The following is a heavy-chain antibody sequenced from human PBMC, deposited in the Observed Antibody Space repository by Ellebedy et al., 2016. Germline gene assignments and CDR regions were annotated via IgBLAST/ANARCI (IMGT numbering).Heavy chain of an antibody. V-gene: IGHV4-59*01. J-gene: IGHJ6*03. D-gene: IGHD3-10*01. CDR3: ARGSTMVRGVRDYYYYYMAV. CDR1: GGSISSYY. Sequence: SETLSLTCTVPGGSISSYYWSWIRQPPGKGLEWIGYIYYSGSTNYNPSLKSRVTISVDTSKNQFSLKLSSVPAADTAVYYCARGSTMVRGVRDYYYYYMAVWGKGTTVTVSS. CDR2: IYYSGST.